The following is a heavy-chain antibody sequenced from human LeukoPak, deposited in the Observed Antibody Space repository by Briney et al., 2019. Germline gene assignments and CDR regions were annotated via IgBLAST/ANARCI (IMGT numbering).Heavy chain of an antibody. Sequence: SETLSLTCTVSGGSISGYYWGWIRQPPEKGLEWIGYIYYSRTTNYNPSLKSRVTMSVDTSKNQFSLRLNSVTAADTAVYYCARHPGVGAAGTAESFDYWGQGTLVTVSS. CDR1: GGSISGYY. CDR2: IYYSRTT. D-gene: IGHD6-13*01. J-gene: IGHJ4*02. V-gene: IGHV4-59*08. CDR3: ARHPGVGAAGTAESFDY.